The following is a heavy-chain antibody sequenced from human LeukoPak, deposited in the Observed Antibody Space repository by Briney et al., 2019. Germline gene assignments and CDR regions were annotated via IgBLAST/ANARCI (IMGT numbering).Heavy chain of an antibody. CDR1: GFTFNSYW. V-gene: IGHV3-7*04. CDR2: IKNDGGGT. Sequence: PGGSLRLSCAASGFTFNSYWMTWVRQAPGKGLEWVSNIKNDGGGTYYVDSVKGRFTISRDNAKNSLSLQMNSLRAEDTAVYFSAKDYDYVWGTYRYYYLDYWGQGTLTTVSS. J-gene: IGHJ4*02. D-gene: IGHD3-16*02. CDR3: AKDYDYVWGTYRYYYLDY.